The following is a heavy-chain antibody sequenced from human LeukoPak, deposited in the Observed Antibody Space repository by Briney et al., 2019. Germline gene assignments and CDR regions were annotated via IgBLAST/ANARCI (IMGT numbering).Heavy chain of an antibody. CDR2: IYFSGSP. J-gene: IGHJ4*02. Sequence: PSETLSLTCTVSGGSISSSSYYWGWIRQPPGKGLEWLGSIYFSGSPYYNPSLKSRVPISVDTSKNQYSLKLSSVTAADTAVYYCAREGSIAVAGEPFDDWGQGTLVTVSS. D-gene: IGHD6-19*01. CDR1: GGSISSSSYY. V-gene: IGHV4-39*07. CDR3: AREGSIAVAGEPFDD.